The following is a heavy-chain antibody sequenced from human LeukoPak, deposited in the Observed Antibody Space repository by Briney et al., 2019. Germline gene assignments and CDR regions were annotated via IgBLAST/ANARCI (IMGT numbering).Heavy chain of an antibody. V-gene: IGHV4-30-2*01. CDR2: IFHSGSP. CDR1: GGSITSAYYY. CDR3: ARSRSDYGDSNDY. D-gene: IGHD4-17*01. J-gene: IGHJ4*02. Sequence: PSQTLSLTCSVSGGSITSAYYYWTWIRQPPGKGLEWIGYIFHSGSPYYNPSLKSRVTISVDRSKNQFSLNLSSVTAADTAVYYCARSRSDYGDSNDYWGQGTLVTVSS.